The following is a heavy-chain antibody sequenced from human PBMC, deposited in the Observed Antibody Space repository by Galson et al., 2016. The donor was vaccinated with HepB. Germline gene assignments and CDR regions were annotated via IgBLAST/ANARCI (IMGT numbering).Heavy chain of an antibody. CDR2: ISYDGSKK. CDR3: ARERRIAARQTDWYFDL. D-gene: IGHD6-6*01. J-gene: IGHJ2*01. CDR1: GFTFSSYA. Sequence: SLRLSCAASGFTFSSYAMHWVRQAPGEGLEWVALISYDGSKKYFADSVKGRFTISRDNSKDTRYLQVNSLRPEDTAVYFCARERRIAARQTDWYFDLWGRGTLVTVSS. V-gene: IGHV3-30-3*01.